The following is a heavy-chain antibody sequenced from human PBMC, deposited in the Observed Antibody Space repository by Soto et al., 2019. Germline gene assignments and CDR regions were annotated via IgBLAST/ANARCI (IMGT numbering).Heavy chain of an antibody. J-gene: IGHJ1*01. D-gene: IGHD2-15*01. Sequence: GGSLRLSCAASGFAFSDYYMSWIRQAPGKGLEWVSYISSSGSTIYYADSVKGRFTNSRDNAKNSLNLQMNSLRAEDTAVYYCARDPRYCSGGSCYPGAEYFQHWGQGTLVTVSS. V-gene: IGHV3-11*01. CDR1: GFAFSDYY. CDR2: ISSSGSTI. CDR3: ARDPRYCSGGSCYPGAEYFQH.